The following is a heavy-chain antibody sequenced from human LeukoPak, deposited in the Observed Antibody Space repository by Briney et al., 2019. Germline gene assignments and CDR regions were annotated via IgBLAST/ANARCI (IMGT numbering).Heavy chain of an antibody. CDR2: INPNSGGT. D-gene: IGHD3-22*01. J-gene: IGHJ4*02. CDR1: GYTFTGYY. V-gene: IGHV1-2*06. Sequence: SVKVSCKASGYTFTGYYMHWVRQAPGQGLEWMERINPNSGGTNYAQKFQGRVTMTRDTSISTAYMELSRLRSDDTAVYYCARGRYDSSGYYHYTFDYWGQGTLVTVSS. CDR3: ARGRYDSSGYYHYTFDY.